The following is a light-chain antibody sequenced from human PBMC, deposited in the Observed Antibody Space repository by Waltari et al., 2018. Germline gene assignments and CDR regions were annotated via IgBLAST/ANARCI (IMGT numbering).Light chain of an antibody. CDR3: QQSYSTLWT. CDR1: QSISSY. CDR2: AAS. Sequence: DIQMTQSPSSLSASVGHRVTITCRASQSISSYLNWYQQKPGKAPKLLIYAASSLQSGVPSRFSGSGSGTEVTLTISSLQPEDFATYYCQQSYSTLWTFGQGTKVEIK. V-gene: IGKV1-39*01. J-gene: IGKJ1*01.